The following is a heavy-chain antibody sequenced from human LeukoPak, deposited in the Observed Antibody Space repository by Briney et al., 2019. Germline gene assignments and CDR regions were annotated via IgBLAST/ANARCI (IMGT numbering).Heavy chain of an antibody. CDR1: GFTFSGHW. J-gene: IGHJ4*02. Sequence: GGSLRLSCAASGFTFSGHWMHWVRQAPGKGLVWVSRINSDGSSISYADSVKGRFTISRDNAKNTLYLQMNSLRAEDTAVYYCARDLQLWTTRDTRGGARVGYWGQGTLVTVSS. D-gene: IGHD5-18*01. V-gene: IGHV3-74*01. CDR2: INSDGSSI. CDR3: ARDLQLWTTRDTRGGARVGY.